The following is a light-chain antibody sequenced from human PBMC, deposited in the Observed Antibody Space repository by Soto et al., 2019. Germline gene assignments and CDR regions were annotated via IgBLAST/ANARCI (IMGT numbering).Light chain of an antibody. CDR1: QSVSSN. J-gene: IGKJ1*01. Sequence: EIVMTQPPATLSVSPGERATLSCRASQSVSSNLAWYQQKPGQAPRLLIYGASTRATGIPARFSGSRSGTEFTLTISSLQSEDFAVYYCQHYNNWPRTFGQGTKVEIK. V-gene: IGKV3-15*01. CDR2: GAS. CDR3: QHYNNWPRT.